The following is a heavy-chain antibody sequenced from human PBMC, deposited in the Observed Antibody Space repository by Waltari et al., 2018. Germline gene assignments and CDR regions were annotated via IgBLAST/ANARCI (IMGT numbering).Heavy chain of an antibody. D-gene: IGHD5-12*01. J-gene: IGHJ4*02. CDR1: GFTFSTCT. Sequence: EVQLLESGGGLAQPGGSLRLSCSASGFTFSTCTMSWVRQAPGKGLERVSGITGSGDATYYADSVKGRFTISRDNSKNTLYLQMNNLRAEDTAVYYCAKSPKVATIFDYWGQGTLVTVS. CDR2: ITGSGDAT. CDR3: AKSPKVATIFDY. V-gene: IGHV3-23*01.